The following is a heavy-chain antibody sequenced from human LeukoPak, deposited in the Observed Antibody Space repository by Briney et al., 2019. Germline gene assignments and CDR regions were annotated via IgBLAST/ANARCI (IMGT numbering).Heavy chain of an antibody. Sequence: GGSLRLSCAASGFTFSSYSMNWVRQAPGKGLECVSSISSSSSYIHYADSVKGRFTISRDNAKNSLYLQMNSLRAEDTALYYCARVGDGDSFDYWGQGTLVAVSS. CDR3: ARVGDGDSFDY. V-gene: IGHV3-21*01. J-gene: IGHJ4*02. CDR1: GFTFSSYS. CDR2: ISSSSSYI. D-gene: IGHD3-10*01.